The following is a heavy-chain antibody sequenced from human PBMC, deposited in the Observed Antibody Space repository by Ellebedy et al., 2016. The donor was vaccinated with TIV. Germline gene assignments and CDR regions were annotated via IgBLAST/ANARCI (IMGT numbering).Heavy chain of an antibody. Sequence: GESLKISXAASGVNVSSNYMSWVRQAPGKGLEWVGRSKNKGNNYATQYAASVKGRFTISRDDSTNSLYLQMNSLRTEDTAIYYCTKTFYFDWGQGTLVIVSS. CDR3: TKTFYFD. D-gene: IGHD2/OR15-2a*01. CDR1: GVNVSSNY. J-gene: IGHJ4*02. CDR2: SKNKGNNYAT. V-gene: IGHV3-72*01.